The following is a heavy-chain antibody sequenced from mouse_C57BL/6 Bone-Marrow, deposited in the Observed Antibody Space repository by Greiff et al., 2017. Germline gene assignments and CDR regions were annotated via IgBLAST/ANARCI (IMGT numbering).Heavy chain of an antibody. Sequence: VQLQQSGAELVKPGASVKMSCKASGYTFTSYWITWVKQRPGQGLEWIGDIYPGSGSTNYNEKFKSKATLTVDTSSSTAYMQLSSLTSEDSAVYYCAGYYGSSSYYAMDYWGQGTSVTVSS. J-gene: IGHJ4*01. CDR2: IYPGSGST. CDR3: AGYYGSSSYYAMDY. V-gene: IGHV1-55*01. CDR1: GYTFTSYW. D-gene: IGHD1-1*01.